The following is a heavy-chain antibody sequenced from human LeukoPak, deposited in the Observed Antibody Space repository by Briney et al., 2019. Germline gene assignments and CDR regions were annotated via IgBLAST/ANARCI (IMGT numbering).Heavy chain of an antibody. V-gene: IGHV1-2*02. CDR2: INPNSGGT. D-gene: IGHD2-8*01. Sequence: SSVKVSCKASGYTFTGYYMHWVRQAPGQGLEWMGWINPNSGGTNYAQKFQGRVTMTRDTSISTAYMEVSRLRYDDTAVYYGARLGVEDYWGQGTLVTVSS. J-gene: IGHJ4*02. CDR1: GYTFTGYY. CDR3: ARLGVEDY.